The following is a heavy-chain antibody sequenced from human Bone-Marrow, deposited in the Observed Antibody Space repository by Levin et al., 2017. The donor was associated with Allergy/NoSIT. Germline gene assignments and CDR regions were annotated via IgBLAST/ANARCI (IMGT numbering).Heavy chain of an antibody. Sequence: GGSLRLSCAASGFTFSSYGMHWVRQAPGKGLEWVAVISYDGSNKYYADSVKGRFTISRDNSKNTLYLQMNSLRAEDTAVYYCANGKQSSYYDYGMDVWGQGTTVTVSS. D-gene: IGHD6-19*01. CDR2: ISYDGSNK. V-gene: IGHV3-30*18. CDR3: ANGKQSSYYDYGMDV. J-gene: IGHJ6*02. CDR1: GFTFSSYG.